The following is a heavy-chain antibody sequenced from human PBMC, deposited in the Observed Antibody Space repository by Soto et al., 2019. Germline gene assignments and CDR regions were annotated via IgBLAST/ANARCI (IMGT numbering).Heavy chain of an antibody. V-gene: IGHV4-39*01. CDR1: GCSISSSNYY. D-gene: IGHD2-2*01. Sequence: SETLSLTCTFSGCSISSSNYYLGWIRQPPGKGLEWIGSIYYSGNTYYNPSLKSRVTMSVDTSKNQFSLKLSSVTAADTAVYYCARLGGYCSTTGCYGYYAMDVWGQGTPVTV. J-gene: IGHJ6*02. CDR3: ARLGGYCSTTGCYGYYAMDV. CDR2: IYYSGNT.